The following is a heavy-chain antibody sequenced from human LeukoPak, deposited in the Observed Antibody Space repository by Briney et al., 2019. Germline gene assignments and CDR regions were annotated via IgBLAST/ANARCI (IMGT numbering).Heavy chain of an antibody. D-gene: IGHD6-19*01. CDR3: AKEGSSGWYSFFDY. CDR2: ISASGGST. Sequence: GGSLRLSCAASGFTFSSYAMSWVRQAPGKGLEWNSAISASGGSTYYADSVKGRFTISRDKSKNTLYLQMTSLRAEDTAVYYCAKEGSSGWYSFFDYWGPGTLVTVSS. J-gene: IGHJ4*02. V-gene: IGHV3-23*01. CDR1: GFTFSSYA.